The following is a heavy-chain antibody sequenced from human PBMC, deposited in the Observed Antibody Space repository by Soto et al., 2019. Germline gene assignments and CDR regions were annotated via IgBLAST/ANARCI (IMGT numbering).Heavy chain of an antibody. V-gene: IGHV1-46*01. CDR1: GYTFTSYY. Sequence: ASVKVSCKASGYTFTSYYMHWVRQAPGQGLEWMGIINPSGGSTSYAQKFQGRVTMTRDTSTSTVYMELSSLRSEDTAVYYCARGERDQLPSAYYYYGMDVWAQGTTVTVSS. CDR3: ARGERDQLPSAYYYYGMDV. J-gene: IGHJ6*02. D-gene: IGHD2-2*01. CDR2: INPSGGST.